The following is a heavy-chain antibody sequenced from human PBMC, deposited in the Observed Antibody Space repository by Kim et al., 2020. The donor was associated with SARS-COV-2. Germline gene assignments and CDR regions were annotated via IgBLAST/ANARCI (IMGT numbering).Heavy chain of an antibody. CDR1: GYTFTSYS. CDR2: ISGYGDNT. D-gene: IGHD1-26*01. V-gene: IGHV1-18*01. J-gene: IGHJ4*02. Sequence: ASVKVSCTGSGYTFTSYSVTWVRQAPGQGLEWMGRISGYGDNTKYAQKFQGRVTMTTDTSTSTAYLELRSLRSNDTAVYYCARGVGAPNAFDYWGQGTLV. CDR3: ARGVGAPNAFDY.